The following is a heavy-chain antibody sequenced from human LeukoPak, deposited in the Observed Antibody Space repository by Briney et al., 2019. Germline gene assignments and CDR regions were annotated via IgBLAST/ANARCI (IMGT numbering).Heavy chain of an antibody. D-gene: IGHD1-26*01. V-gene: IGHV3-21*01. Sequence: GGSLRLSCAASGFTFSSYSMNWVRQAPGKGWEWVSSISSSSSYIYYADSVKGRFTISRDNAKNSLYLQMKSLRAEDTAVYYCARVAHYYHLDQWGQGTLVTVSS. CDR3: ARVAHYYHLDQ. CDR2: ISSSSSYI. J-gene: IGHJ4*02. CDR1: GFTFSSYS.